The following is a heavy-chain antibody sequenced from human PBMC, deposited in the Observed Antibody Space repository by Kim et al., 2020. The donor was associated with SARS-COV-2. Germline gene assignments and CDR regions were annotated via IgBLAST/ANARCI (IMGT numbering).Heavy chain of an antibody. J-gene: IGHJ4*02. V-gene: IGHV7-4-1*02. Sequence: GNPTYAQGFTGRFVFSLDTSVSTAYLQISSLKAEDTAVYYCARDGDYEDYWGQGTLVTVSS. D-gene: IGHD4-17*01. CDR2: GNP. CDR3: ARDGDYEDY.